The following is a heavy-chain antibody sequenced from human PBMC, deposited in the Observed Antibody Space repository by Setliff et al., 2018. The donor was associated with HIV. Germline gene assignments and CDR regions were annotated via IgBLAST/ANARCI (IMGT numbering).Heavy chain of an antibody. Sequence: KPSETLSLTCTVSGGSISTNSYYWGWIRQSPGKGLEWVGNVHNSGGTNYNPSLKSRVSISVDTSKNQFSLNVNSVTAADTAMYYCARDMAVAVDVWGKGTTVTVSS. V-gene: IGHV4-39*02. D-gene: IGHD6-19*01. CDR3: ARDMAVAVDV. J-gene: IGHJ6*04. CDR1: GGSISTNSYY. CDR2: VHNSGGT.